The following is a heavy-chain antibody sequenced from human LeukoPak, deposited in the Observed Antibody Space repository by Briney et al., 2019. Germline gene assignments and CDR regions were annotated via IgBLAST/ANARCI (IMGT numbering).Heavy chain of an antibody. V-gene: IGHV3-23*02. D-gene: IGHD4-23*01. CDR3: GKDILGWTFDS. J-gene: IGHJ4*02. CDR1: GFTFSSYG. CDR2: ITGSGDMT. Sequence: GGTLRLSCAASGFTFSSYGMNWVRPAPGKGREWVSAITGSGDMTYYRDSVQGRFPITRDNFKNTVYLQKNNLRGEDTALYYCGKDILGWTFDSWGQGTLVTVAS.